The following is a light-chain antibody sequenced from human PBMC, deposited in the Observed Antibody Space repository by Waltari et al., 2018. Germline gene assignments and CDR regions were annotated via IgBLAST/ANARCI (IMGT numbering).Light chain of an antibody. CDR2: EDS. CDR3: GTWDSSLSGAV. V-gene: IGLV1-51*02. CDR1: SSDIGHNY. J-gene: IGLJ7*01. Sequence: QSVLTQPPSVSAAPGQRVTISCSGGSSDIGHNYVSWYRQFPGPAPKLLIYEDSERPSGCPGRFSGSKSGTSATLDITGRQAGDEADYYCGTWDSSLSGAVFGGGTHLTVL.